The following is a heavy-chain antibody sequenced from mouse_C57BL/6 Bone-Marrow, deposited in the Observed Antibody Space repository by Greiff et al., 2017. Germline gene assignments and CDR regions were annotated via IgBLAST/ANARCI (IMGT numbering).Heavy chain of an antibody. CDR3: TWGTAQVDVDY. D-gene: IGHD3-2*02. CDR2: IDPENGDT. V-gene: IGHV14-4*01. Sequence: EVQLQQSGAELVRPGASVKLSCTASGFNIKDDYMHWVKQRHEQGLEWIGWIDPENGDTEYASKFQGKATITADTSSNTAYLQLSSLTSEDTAVYYCTWGTAQVDVDYWGQGTTLTVSA. J-gene: IGHJ2*01. CDR1: GFNIKDDY.